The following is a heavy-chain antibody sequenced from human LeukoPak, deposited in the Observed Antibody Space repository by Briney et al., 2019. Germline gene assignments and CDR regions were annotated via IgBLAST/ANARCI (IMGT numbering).Heavy chain of an antibody. J-gene: IGHJ6*03. CDR3: ARDRYSSSWYSLYYYYMDV. CDR1: GGSISSYY. V-gene: IGHV4-39*07. Sequence: PSETLSLTCTVSGGSISSYYWSWIRQPPGKGLEWIGSIYYSGSTYYNPSLKSRVTISVDTSKNQFSLKLSSVTAADTAVYYCARDRYSSSWYSLYYYYMDVWGKGTTVTVSS. D-gene: IGHD6-13*01. CDR2: IYYSGST.